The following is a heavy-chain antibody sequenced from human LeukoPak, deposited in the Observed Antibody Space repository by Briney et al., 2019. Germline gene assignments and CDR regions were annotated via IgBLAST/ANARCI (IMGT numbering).Heavy chain of an antibody. Sequence: GGSLRLSCAASGFTFSDYYMIWIRQAPGKGLEWLSYISSASSYTNYADSVKGRFTISRDNAKNSLYLQMGSLRAEDTAVYYCAKDTGSGSYYGGRYFDYWGQGILVTVSS. J-gene: IGHJ4*02. D-gene: IGHD1-26*01. CDR1: GFTFSDYY. CDR3: AKDTGSGSYYGGRYFDY. CDR2: ISSASSYT. V-gene: IGHV3-11*05.